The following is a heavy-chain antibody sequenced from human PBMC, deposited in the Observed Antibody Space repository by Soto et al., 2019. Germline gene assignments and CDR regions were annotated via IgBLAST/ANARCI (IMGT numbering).Heavy chain of an antibody. CDR3: AREGIAVAAPGYYYYGMDV. D-gene: IGHD6-19*01. Sequence: VASVKVSCKASGYTFTSYYMHWVRQAPGQGLEWMGIINPSGGSTSYAQKFQGRVTMTRDTSTSTVYMELSSLRSEDTAVYYCAREGIAVAAPGYYYYGMDVWGQGTTVTVSS. J-gene: IGHJ6*02. CDR2: INPSGGST. CDR1: GYTFTSYY. V-gene: IGHV1-46*01.